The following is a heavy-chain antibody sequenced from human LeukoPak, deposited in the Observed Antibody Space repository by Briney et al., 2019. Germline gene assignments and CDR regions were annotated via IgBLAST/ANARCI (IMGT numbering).Heavy chain of an antibody. Sequence: GGSLRLSCAASGFTFSSYEMNWVRQAPGKGLEWVSYISSSGSTIYYADSVKGRFTISRDNAKNSLYLQMNSLRAEDTAVYYCARHGVVATDAFDIWGQGTMVTVSS. D-gene: IGHD5-12*01. J-gene: IGHJ3*02. CDR2: ISSSGSTI. CDR1: GFTFSSYE. V-gene: IGHV3-48*03. CDR3: ARHGVVATDAFDI.